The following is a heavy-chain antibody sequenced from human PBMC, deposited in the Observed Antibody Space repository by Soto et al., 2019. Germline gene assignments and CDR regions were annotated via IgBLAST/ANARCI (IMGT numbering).Heavy chain of an antibody. CDR2: IKSKTDGGTT. V-gene: IGHV3-15*07. CDR3: TTDPTNCSGGSCYLRP. J-gene: IGHJ5*02. D-gene: IGHD2-15*01. CDR1: GFTFSNAW. Sequence: GGSLRLSCAASGFTFSNAWMNWVRQAPRKGLEWVGRIKSKTDGGTTDYAAPVKGRFTISRDDSKNTLYLQMNSLKTEDTAVYYCTTDPTNCSGGSCYLRPWGQGTLVTVSS.